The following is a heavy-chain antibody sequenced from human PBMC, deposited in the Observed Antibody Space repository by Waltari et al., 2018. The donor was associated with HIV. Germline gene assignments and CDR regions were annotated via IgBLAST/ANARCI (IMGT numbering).Heavy chain of an antibody. D-gene: IGHD5-18*01. V-gene: IGHV3-21*04. Sequence: LVESGGGVVKTGESLRLTCEDSGFALRNYSFNCVRQSPRGGLEWVASIRRATNEKFYLDSVRGRFVISRDDSESSVHLQMDSLKKEDTGKYFCVRDDPGYGPIDHWGRGTLVTV. CDR3: VRDDPGYGPIDH. CDR1: GFALRNYS. CDR2: IRRATNEK. J-gene: IGHJ5*02.